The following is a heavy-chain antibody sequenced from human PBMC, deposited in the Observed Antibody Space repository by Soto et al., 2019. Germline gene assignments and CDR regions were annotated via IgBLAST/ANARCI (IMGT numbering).Heavy chain of an antibody. V-gene: IGHV4-39*01. J-gene: IGHJ2*01. Sequence: QLQLQESGPGLVKPSETLSLTCTVSGGSISSNTYYWGWIRQPPGKGLEWIGNIYYSGHTYYSPSLDSRVTTSVDPSKQQFSRRLNSVTAADTAVYYCARLAASGYDYWYFDLWGRGTLVTVSS. CDR2: IYYSGHT. CDR3: ARLAASGYDYWYFDL. CDR1: GGSISSNTYY. D-gene: IGHD5-12*01.